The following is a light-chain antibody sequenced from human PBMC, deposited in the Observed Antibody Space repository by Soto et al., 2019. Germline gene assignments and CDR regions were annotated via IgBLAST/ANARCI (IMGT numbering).Light chain of an antibody. Sequence: QSVLTQPPSASGSPGQSVTISCTGTSSDVGGYNYVSWYQQHPGKAPKLMIYEVSKRPSGVPDRFSGSKSGNTASLTVSGLQAEDEADYYCSSYTRRSTLVFGGGTKVTVL. V-gene: IGLV2-8*01. CDR3: SSYTRRSTLV. CDR1: SSDVGGYNY. J-gene: IGLJ3*02. CDR2: EVS.